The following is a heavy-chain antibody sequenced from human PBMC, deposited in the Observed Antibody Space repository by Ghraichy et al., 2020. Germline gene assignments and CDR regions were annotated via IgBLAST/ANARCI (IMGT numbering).Heavy chain of an antibody. Sequence: GGSLRLSCAASGFTFSSYGMHWVRQAPGKGLEWVAVISYDGSNKYYADSVKGRFTISRDNSKNTLYLQMNSLRAEDTAVYYCAKSRNRGGSPYYFDYWGQGTLVTVSS. CDR2: ISYDGSNK. CDR1: GFTFSSYG. V-gene: IGHV3-30*18. CDR3: AKSRNRGGSPYYFDY. D-gene: IGHD1-26*01. J-gene: IGHJ4*02.